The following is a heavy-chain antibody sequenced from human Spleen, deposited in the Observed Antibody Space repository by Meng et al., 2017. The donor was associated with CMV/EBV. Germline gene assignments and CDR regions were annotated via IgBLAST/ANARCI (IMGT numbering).Heavy chain of an antibody. CDR1: GGSFSGYY. D-gene: IGHD6-13*01. Sequence: GSLRLSCAVYGGSFSGYYWSWIRQPPGKGLEWIGEINHSGSTNYNPSLKSRVTISVDTSKNQFSLKLSSVTAADTAVYYCARGHAGYWGQGTLVTVSS. CDR3: ARGHAGY. V-gene: IGHV4-34*01. J-gene: IGHJ4*02. CDR2: INHSGST.